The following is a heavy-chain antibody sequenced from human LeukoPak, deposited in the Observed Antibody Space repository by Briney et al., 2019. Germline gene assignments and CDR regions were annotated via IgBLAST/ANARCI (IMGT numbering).Heavy chain of an antibody. CDR2: IKQDGSEK. J-gene: IGHJ4*02. CDR3: ARDPVSADY. CDR1: GFTFSSCW. D-gene: IGHD3-10*01. Sequence: GGSLRLSCAASGFTFSSCWMSWVRQAPGKGLEWVANIKQDGSEKYYVDSVKGRFTISRDNAKNSLYLQMNSLRAEDTAVYYCARDPVSADYWGQGTLVTVSS. V-gene: IGHV3-7*01.